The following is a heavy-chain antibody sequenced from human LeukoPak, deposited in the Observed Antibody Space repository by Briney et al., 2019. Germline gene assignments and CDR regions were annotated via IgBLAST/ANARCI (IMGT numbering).Heavy chain of an antibody. CDR2: IIPIFGTA. CDR3: ASSPSYYYDSSGYQSFDY. CDR1: GGTFSSYA. D-gene: IGHD3-22*01. Sequence: ASVKVSCKASGGTFSSYAISWVRQAPGQGLEWMGGIIPIFGTANYAQKFQGRVTITADESTSTAYMELSSLRSEDTAVYYCASSPSYYYDSSGYQSFDYWGQGTPVTVSS. V-gene: IGHV1-69*13. J-gene: IGHJ4*02.